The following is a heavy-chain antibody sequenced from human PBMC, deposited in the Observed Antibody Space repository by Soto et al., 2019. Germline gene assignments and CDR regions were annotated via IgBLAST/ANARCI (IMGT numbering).Heavy chain of an antibody. V-gene: IGHV4-59*01. J-gene: IGHJ3*02. D-gene: IGHD1-1*01. CDR3: ERLSVTIDDAFDI. CDR1: GGSISSYY. CDR2: IYYSGST. Sequence: SETLSLTCTVSGGSISSYYWSWIRQPPGKGLEWIGYIYYSGSTNYNPSLKSRVTISVDTSKNQFSLKLSSVTAADTAVYYCERLSVTIDDAFDIWGQGTMVTVS.